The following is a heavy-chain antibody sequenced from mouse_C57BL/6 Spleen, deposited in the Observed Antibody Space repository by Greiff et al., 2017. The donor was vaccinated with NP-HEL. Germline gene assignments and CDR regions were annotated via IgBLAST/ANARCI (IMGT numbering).Heavy chain of an antibody. J-gene: IGHJ2*01. CDR2: IHPNSGST. V-gene: IGHV1-64*01. CDR3: ARNADYYGSSYDYFDY. CDR1: GYTFTSYW. Sequence: VQLQQPGAELVKPGASVKLSCKASGYTFTSYWMHWVKQRPGQGLEWIGMIHPNSGSTNYNEKFKSKATLTVDKSSSTAYMQLSSLTSEDSAVYYCARNADYYGSSYDYFDYWGQGTTLTVSS. D-gene: IGHD1-1*01.